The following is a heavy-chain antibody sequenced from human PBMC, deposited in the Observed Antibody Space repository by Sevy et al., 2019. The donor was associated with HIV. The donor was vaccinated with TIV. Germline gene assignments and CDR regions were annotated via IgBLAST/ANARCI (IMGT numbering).Heavy chain of an antibody. J-gene: IGHJ4*02. V-gene: IGHV3-72*01. D-gene: IGHD6-13*01. Sequence: GGSLRLSCVASGFTFSDHYMEWVRQAPGKGLEWVGRTRNKADGYTTEYAAAVKGRFTISRDETKNSLYVQMNSLKTEDTAVYYCATHAGIAAAGRVFDYWGQGTLVTVSS. CDR2: TRNKADGYTT. CDR1: GFTFSDHY. CDR3: ATHAGIAAAGRVFDY.